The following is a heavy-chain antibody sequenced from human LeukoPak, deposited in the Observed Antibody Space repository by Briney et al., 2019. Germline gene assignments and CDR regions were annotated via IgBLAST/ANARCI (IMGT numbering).Heavy chain of an antibody. J-gene: IGHJ4*02. V-gene: IGHV3-66*01. CDR2: IYSGGTT. CDR3: ARERGNYDILTGYYPFDY. CDR1: GFSVSSNY. Sequence: GGSLRLSCAASGFSVSSNYMSWVRQAPGKGLEWVSIIYSGGTTNYADSVKGRFTISRDSSKNTLYLQMNSLRAEDTAVYYCARERGNYDILTGYYPFDYWGQGTLVTVSS. D-gene: IGHD3-9*01.